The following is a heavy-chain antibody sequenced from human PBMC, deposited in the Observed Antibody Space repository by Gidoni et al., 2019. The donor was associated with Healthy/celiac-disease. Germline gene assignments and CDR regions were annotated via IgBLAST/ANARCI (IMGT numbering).Heavy chain of an antibody. CDR1: GFPFTASA. CDR2: IRSKANSYAT. V-gene: IGHV3-73*02. J-gene: IGHJ6*02. D-gene: IGHD5-18*01. Sequence: EVQLVESGGGLVQPGWSLKLSCAASGFPFTASALPWVRQASGKGLGWVGRIRSKANSYATAYAASVKGRFTISRDDSKNTAYLKMNSLKTEETAVYYCTRDVDTAMVKLFRYYYGMDVWGQGTTVTVSS. CDR3: TRDVDTAMVKLFRYYYGMDV.